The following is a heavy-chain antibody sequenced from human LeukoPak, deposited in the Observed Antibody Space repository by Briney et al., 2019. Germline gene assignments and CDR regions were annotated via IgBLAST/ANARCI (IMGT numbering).Heavy chain of an antibody. D-gene: IGHD3-10*01. CDR1: GFTFSSYA. J-gene: IGHJ4*02. Sequence: GGSLRLSCAASGFTFSSYAMHWVRQAPGKGLEWVAVISYDGSNKYYADSVKGRFTISRDNSKNTLHLQMNSLRAEDTAVYYCARISLWFGEFAFDYWGQGTLATVSS. CDR2: ISYDGSNK. CDR3: ARISLWFGEFAFDY. V-gene: IGHV3-30-3*01.